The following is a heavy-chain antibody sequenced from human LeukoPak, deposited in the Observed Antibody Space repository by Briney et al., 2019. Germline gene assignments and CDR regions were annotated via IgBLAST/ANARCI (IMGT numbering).Heavy chain of an antibody. Sequence: SETLSLTCAVSGGSIGDSYWWTWVRQPPGKGLEWIGEIYHSGTTNYNPSLKGRVTISLDKSKNQFSLKLSSMTAADTAAYYCARDVPGSGVNLDFWGQGTLVTASS. CDR1: GGSIGDSYW. D-gene: IGHD3-10*01. CDR3: ARDVPGSGVNLDF. CDR2: IYHSGTT. J-gene: IGHJ4*02. V-gene: IGHV4-4*02.